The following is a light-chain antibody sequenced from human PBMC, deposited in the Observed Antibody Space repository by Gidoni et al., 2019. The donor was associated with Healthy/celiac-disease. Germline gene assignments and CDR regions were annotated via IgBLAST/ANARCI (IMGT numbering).Light chain of an antibody. V-gene: IGKV1-5*03. Sequence: DIQMTQSPSTLSASVGDGVTITCRASQSISSWLAWYQQKPGKAPKLLIYKASSLESGVQSRFSGSGSGTEFTLTISSLQPDDFATYYCQQYNSYSLTFGGGTKVEIK. CDR1: QSISSW. CDR2: KAS. J-gene: IGKJ4*01. CDR3: QQYNSYSLT.